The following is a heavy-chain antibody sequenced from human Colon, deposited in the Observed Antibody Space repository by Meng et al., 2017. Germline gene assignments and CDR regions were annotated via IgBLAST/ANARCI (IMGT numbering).Heavy chain of an antibody. CDR3: GRDQGRQLINH. J-gene: IGHJ4*02. V-gene: IGHV4-4*02. CDR2: VYHRGDT. Sequence: QLQLLEPGPGLVKPSGTLALTCTVSSASISSDIWWSWVRQPPGKGLEWIGEVYHRGDTNYNPSLKSRVVISVDRSKNQFSLNLSSVTAADTAVYYCGRDQGRQLINHWGQGTLVTVSS. CDR1: SASISSDIW. D-gene: IGHD1-1*01.